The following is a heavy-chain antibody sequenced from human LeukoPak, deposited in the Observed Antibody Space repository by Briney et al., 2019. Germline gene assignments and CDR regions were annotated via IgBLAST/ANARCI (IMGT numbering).Heavy chain of an antibody. Sequence: GGSLRLSCAASGFTFSSHWMSWVRQAPGKGLEWVANINLDESEKYYVDSVKGRFTISRDNAKNSLYLQMNSLRAEDTAVYFCAREGVVVGMEGFDYWGQGTLVTVSS. CDR1: GFTFSSHW. J-gene: IGHJ4*02. CDR2: INLDESEK. D-gene: IGHD3-22*01. CDR3: AREGVVVGMEGFDY. V-gene: IGHV3-7*01.